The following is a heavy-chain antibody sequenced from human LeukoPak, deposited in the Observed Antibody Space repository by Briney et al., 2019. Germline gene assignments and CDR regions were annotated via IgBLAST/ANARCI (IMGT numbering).Heavy chain of an antibody. CDR3: ARVTADAFDI. Sequence: SETLSLTCGVYGGPFSDHYWSWIRQTPGKGLEWIGEINHSGSINYNPSLKSRVTISVDTSKNQFSLKLSSVTAADTAVYYCARVTADAFDIWGQGTMVTVSS. J-gene: IGHJ3*02. CDR2: INHSGSI. V-gene: IGHV4-34*01. CDR1: GGPFSDHY.